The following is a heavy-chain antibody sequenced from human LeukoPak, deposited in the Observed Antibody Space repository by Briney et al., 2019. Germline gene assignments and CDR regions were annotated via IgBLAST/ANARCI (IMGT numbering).Heavy chain of an antibody. CDR1: GFTFSSYG. J-gene: IGHJ4*02. CDR2: ISYDGSNK. D-gene: IGHD2-15*01. Sequence: GGSLRLSCAASGFTFSSYGMHWVRQAPGKGLEWVAVISYDGSNKYYADSVKGRFTISRDNSKNTLYLQMNSLRAEDTALYYCAKSGRYCSGGTCYQEASLDYWGQGTLVTVSS. CDR3: AKSGRYCSGGTCYQEASLDY. V-gene: IGHV3-30*18.